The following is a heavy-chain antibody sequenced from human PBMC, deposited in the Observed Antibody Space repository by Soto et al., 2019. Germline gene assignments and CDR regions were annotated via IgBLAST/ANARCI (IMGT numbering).Heavy chain of an antibody. J-gene: IGHJ6*02. CDR1: GGSISIGGYY. D-gene: IGHD3-3*01. CDR3: ARDLRIYDFWSGSRPYGMEV. V-gene: IGHV4-31*03. CDR2: IYYSRST. Sequence: PSETLSLTCTVSGGSISIGGYYWRCIRQHPGKGLEWIGYIYYSRSTYYNPSLKSRVTISVDTSKNQFSLKLSSVTAADTAVYYCARDLRIYDFWSGSRPYGMEVWGQGTTVTSP.